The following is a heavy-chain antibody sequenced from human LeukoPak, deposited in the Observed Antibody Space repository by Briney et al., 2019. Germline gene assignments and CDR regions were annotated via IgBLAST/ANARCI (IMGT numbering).Heavy chain of an antibody. CDR3: ARVKDYGDAFDI. J-gene: IGHJ3*02. CDR1: GGSVSSGIYY. D-gene: IGHD4-17*01. CDR2: IYYSGST. Sequence: SETLSITCTVSGGSVSSGIYYWSWIRQPPGKGLEWIGYIYYSGSTNYNPSLKSRVTISVDTSKNQFSLKLSSVTAADTAVYYCARVKDYGDAFDIWGQGTMVTVSS. V-gene: IGHV4-61*01.